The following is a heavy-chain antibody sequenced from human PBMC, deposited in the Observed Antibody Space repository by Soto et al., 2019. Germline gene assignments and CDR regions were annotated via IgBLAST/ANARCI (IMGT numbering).Heavy chain of an antibody. CDR2: FDPEDGET. V-gene: IGHV1-24*01. CDR1: GYTLTELS. J-gene: IGHJ4*02. D-gene: IGHD3-16*02. Sequence: ASVKVSCKVSGYTLTELSMHWVRQAPGKGLEWMGGFDPEDGETIYAQKFQGRVTMTEDTSTDTAYMELSSLRSEDTAVYYCARTASDYDYIWGSYRFDYWGQGTLVTVSS. CDR3: ARTASDYDYIWGSYRFDY.